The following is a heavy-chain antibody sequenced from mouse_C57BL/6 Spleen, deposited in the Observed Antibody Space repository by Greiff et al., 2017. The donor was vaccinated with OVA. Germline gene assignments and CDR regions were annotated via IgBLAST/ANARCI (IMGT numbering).Heavy chain of an antibody. V-gene: IGHV1-82*01. Sequence: QVQLQQSGPELVKPGASVKISCKASGYAFSSSWMNWVKQRPGKGLEWIGRIYPGDGDTNYNGKFKGKATLTVDKSSSPAYLQLSSLTSDDSSVSFCANPGDYWGQGTSVTVSS. CDR3: ANPGDY. J-gene: IGHJ4*01. CDR1: GYAFSSSW. CDR2: IYPGDGDT.